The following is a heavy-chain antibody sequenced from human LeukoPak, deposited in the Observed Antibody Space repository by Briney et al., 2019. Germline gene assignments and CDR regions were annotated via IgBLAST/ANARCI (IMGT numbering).Heavy chain of an antibody. D-gene: IGHD2-2*01. Sequence: PSETLSLTRSVAGGSISSYYWSWIRQPPGKGLEWIGYIYYTGSTNYNPSLKSRVTISVDTSKNQFSLKLNSVTAADTAVYYCARELCSTTTCYFDYWGQGTLVTVSS. J-gene: IGHJ4*02. CDR2: IYYTGST. CDR1: GGSISSYY. V-gene: IGHV4-59*01. CDR3: ARELCSTTTCYFDY.